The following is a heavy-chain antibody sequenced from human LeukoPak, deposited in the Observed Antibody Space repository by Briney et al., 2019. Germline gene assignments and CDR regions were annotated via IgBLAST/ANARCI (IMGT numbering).Heavy chain of an antibody. V-gene: IGHV4-59*08. D-gene: IGHD3-9*01. CDR1: GASITTYY. CDR2: IYYSGST. CDR3: ARHGKRGITIFDY. Sequence: SETLSLTCSVSGASITTYYWSWIRQPPGKGLEWIGYIYYSGSTNYNPSLKSRVTISVDTSKNQFSLKLSSVTAADTAVYYCARHGKRGITIFDYWGQGTLVTVSS. J-gene: IGHJ4*02.